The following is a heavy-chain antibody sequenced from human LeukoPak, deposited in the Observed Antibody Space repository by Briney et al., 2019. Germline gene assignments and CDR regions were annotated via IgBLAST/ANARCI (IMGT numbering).Heavy chain of an antibody. Sequence: PSGTLSLTCTVSGGSISSGGYYWSWIRRHPGKGLEWIGYIYYSGSTYYNPSLKSRVTISVDTSKNQFSLKLSSVTAADTAVYYCAREWTTVTTNYFDYWGQGTLVTVSS. V-gene: IGHV4-31*03. J-gene: IGHJ4*02. CDR3: AREWTTVTTNYFDY. CDR1: GGSISSGGYY. CDR2: IYYSGST. D-gene: IGHD4-17*01.